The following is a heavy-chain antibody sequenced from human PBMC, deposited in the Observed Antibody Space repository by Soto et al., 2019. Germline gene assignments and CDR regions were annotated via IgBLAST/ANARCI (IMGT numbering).Heavy chain of an antibody. Sequence: GGSLRLSCAASGFTFSGSAMHWVRQASGKGLEWVGRIRSKANSYATAYAASVKGRFTISRDDSKNTAYLQMNSLKTEDTAVYYCNVGRIAAAGTDYWGQGTRVTVSS. CDR3: NVGRIAAAGTDY. CDR1: GFTFSGSA. V-gene: IGHV3-73*01. D-gene: IGHD6-13*01. J-gene: IGHJ4*02. CDR2: IRSKANSYAT.